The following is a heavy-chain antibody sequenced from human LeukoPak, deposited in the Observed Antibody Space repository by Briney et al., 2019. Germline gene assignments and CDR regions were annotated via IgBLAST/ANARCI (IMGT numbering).Heavy chain of an antibody. V-gene: IGHV3-23*01. CDR3: ANSQRYFDWLLSLDY. J-gene: IGHJ4*02. CDR1: GFTFSSYA. CDR2: ISGSGGST. D-gene: IGHD3-9*01. Sequence: PGGSLRLSCAASGFTFSSYAMSWVRQAPGKGLEWVSAISGSGGSTYYADSVKGRFTISRDNSKNTLYLQMNSLRAEDTAVYYCANSQRYFDWLLSLDYWGQGTLVTVSS.